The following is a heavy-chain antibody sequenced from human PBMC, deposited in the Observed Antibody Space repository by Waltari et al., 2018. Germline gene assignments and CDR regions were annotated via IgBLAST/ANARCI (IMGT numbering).Heavy chain of an antibody. CDR2: IKQDGSEK. CDR3: ARVPAAAYYYYYMDV. Sequence: EVQLVESGGGLVQPGGSLRLSCAASGFTFSSYWMSWVRQAPGKGLEWVANIKQDGSEKYYVDSVKCRFTISRDNAKNSLYLQMNSLRAEDTAVYYCARVPAAAYYYYYMDVWGKGTTVTVSS. CDR1: GFTFSSYW. D-gene: IGHD2-2*01. V-gene: IGHV3-7*01. J-gene: IGHJ6*03.